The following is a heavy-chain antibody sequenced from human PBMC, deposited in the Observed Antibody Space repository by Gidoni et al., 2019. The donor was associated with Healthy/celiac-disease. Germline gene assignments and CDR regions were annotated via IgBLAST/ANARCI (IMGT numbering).Heavy chain of an antibody. CDR3: ARDHLGIVGATTEYYYYGMDV. CDR2: IYHSGST. D-gene: IGHD1-26*01. Sequence: QVQLQESGPGLVKPSGTLSLTGAVSVGSISGSNWWSWVRQPPGKGLEWIGEIYHSGSTNYNPSLKSRVTISVDKSKNQFSLKLSSVTAADTAVYYCARDHLGIVGATTEYYYYGMDVWGQGTTVTVSS. J-gene: IGHJ6*02. V-gene: IGHV4-4*02. CDR1: VGSISGSNW.